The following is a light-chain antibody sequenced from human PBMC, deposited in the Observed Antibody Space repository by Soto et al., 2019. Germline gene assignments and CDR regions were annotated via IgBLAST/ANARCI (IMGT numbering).Light chain of an antibody. CDR1: SGHSNYA. CDR2: VNSDGSH. Sequence: QLVLTQSPSASASLGASVKLTCTLSSGHSNYAIAWHQQQSEKGPRYLMKVNSDGSHSKGDGIPDRFSGSSSGAERYLSISSLQSEDEADYYCQTWATGSYGFGTGTKVTVL. CDR3: QTWATGSYG. J-gene: IGLJ1*01. V-gene: IGLV4-69*01.